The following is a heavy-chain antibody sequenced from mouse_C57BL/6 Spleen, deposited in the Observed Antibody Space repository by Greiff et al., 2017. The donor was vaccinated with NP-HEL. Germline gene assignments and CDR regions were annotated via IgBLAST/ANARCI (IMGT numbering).Heavy chain of an antibody. J-gene: IGHJ4*01. D-gene: IGHD2-5*01. CDR1: GFTFSDYG. Sequence: DVKLVESGGGLVKPGGSLKLSCAASGFTFSDYGMHWVRQAPEKGLEWVAYISSGSSTIYYADTVKGRFTISRDNAKNTLFLQMTSLRSEDTAMYYCARRSNYEGYAMDYWGQGTSVTVSS. CDR3: ARRSNYEGYAMDY. V-gene: IGHV5-17*01. CDR2: ISSGSSTI.